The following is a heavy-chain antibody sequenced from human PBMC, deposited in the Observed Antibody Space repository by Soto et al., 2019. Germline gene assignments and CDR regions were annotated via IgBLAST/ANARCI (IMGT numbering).Heavy chain of an antibody. CDR3: ARDGLVLGAFDI. V-gene: IGHV1-18*01. CDR1: GYTFTSYG. CDR2: ISAYNGNT. Sequence: ASVKVSWKDSGYTFTSYGISWVRQAHGQGLEWMGWISAYNGNTNYPQKLQGRVTMTTDTSPSTAYMELRSLRSDDTAVYYCARDGLVLGAFDIWGQGTMVTVSS. D-gene: IGHD6-19*01. J-gene: IGHJ3*02.